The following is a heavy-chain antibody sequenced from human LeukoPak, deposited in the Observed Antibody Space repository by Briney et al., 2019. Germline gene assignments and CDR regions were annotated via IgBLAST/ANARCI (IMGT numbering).Heavy chain of an antibody. D-gene: IGHD3-22*01. J-gene: IGHJ4*02. CDR1: GFSFSSYS. Sequence: GGSLRLSCAASGFSFSSYSIHWVRQAPGKGLEWVAVISSDGNSKNFALSVKGRFAISRDNSKNTLYLQMNSLRAEDTAVYYCAKTYYYDSSGYYPYDYWGQGTLVTVSS. V-gene: IGHV3-30-3*02. CDR2: ISSDGNSK. CDR3: AKTYYYDSSGYYPYDY.